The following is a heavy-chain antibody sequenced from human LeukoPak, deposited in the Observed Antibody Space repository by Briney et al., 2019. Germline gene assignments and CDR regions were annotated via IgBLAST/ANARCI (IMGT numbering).Heavy chain of an antibody. V-gene: IGHV4-39*01. D-gene: IGHD6-19*01. Sequence: SSETLSLTCTVSGASVSTNTYSWGWIRQPPGKGLEWVGSVYYSGTYYYNPSLKSRVTISLDTSKNQFSLNLNSVTAADTAVYYCARQRGSGWYHPHLFWGQGILVTVSS. J-gene: IGHJ4*02. CDR2: VYYSGTY. CDR3: ARQRGSGWYHPHLF. CDR1: GASVSTNTYS.